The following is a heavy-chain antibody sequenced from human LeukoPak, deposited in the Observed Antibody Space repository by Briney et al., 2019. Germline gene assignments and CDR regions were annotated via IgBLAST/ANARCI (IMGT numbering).Heavy chain of an antibody. Sequence: PSETLSLTCTVSGGSISSYYWSWIRQPPGKGLEWIGYIYYSGSTNYHPSLKSRVTISVDTSKSQFSLKLSSVTAADTAVYYCARTSNEAYDGSGYRPLGFDPWGQGTLVTVSS. CDR1: GGSISSYY. CDR2: IYYSGST. V-gene: IGHV4-59*01. CDR3: ARTSNEAYDGSGYRPLGFDP. J-gene: IGHJ5*02. D-gene: IGHD3-22*01.